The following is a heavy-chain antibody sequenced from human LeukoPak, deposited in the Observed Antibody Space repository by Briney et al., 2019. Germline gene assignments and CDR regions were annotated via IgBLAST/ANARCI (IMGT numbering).Heavy chain of an antibody. D-gene: IGHD3-22*01. V-gene: IGHV1-69*06. CDR1: GGTFSSYA. Sequence: GSSVKVSCKASGGTFSSYAIIWVRQAPGQGLEGMGGIIPIFGTANYAQKFEGRDTITADKSKSTAYMALRSLSCGDKAVYVCARNYDSSGYYYGGYWGQGTLVTVSS. J-gene: IGHJ4*02. CDR2: IIPIFGTA. CDR3: ARNYDSSGYYYGGY.